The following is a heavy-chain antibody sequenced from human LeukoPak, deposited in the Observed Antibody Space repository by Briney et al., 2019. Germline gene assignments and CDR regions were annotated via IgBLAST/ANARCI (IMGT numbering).Heavy chain of an antibody. Sequence: GSLRLSCAASGFTFINARMTWVCQAPGKGLEWVGRIKTQTDGGTTDYAAPVKGRFTISRDDSKNMLFLQMNSLKTEDTAVYYCTSSSGRATGYWGQGPLVPVTS. D-gene: IGHD1-26*01. CDR3: TSSSGRATGY. J-gene: IGHJ4*02. CDR2: IKTQTDGGTT. V-gene: IGHV3-15*01. CDR1: GFTFINAR.